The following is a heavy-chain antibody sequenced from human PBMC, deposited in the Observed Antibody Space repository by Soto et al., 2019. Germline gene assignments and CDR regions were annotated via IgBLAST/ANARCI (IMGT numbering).Heavy chain of an antibody. J-gene: IGHJ4*02. CDR3: AKDPTTVVTPNGY. V-gene: IGHV3-30*18. CDR2: ISYDGSNK. CDR1: GFTFSSYG. D-gene: IGHD4-17*01. Sequence: QVQLVESGGGVVQPGRSLRLSCAASGFTFSSYGMHWVRQAPGKGLEWVAVISYDGSNKYYADSVKGRFTISRDNSKNTLYLQMNSLRAEDTAVYYCAKDPTTVVTPNGYRGQGTLVTVSS.